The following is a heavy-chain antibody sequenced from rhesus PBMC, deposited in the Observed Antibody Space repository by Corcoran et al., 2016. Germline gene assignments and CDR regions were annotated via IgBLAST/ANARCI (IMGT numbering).Heavy chain of an antibody. D-gene: IGHD6-31*01. CDR1: GGPISRNH. V-gene: IGHV4-147*01. CDR3: ARGIAAAGT. J-gene: IGHJ4*01. CDR2: SYGGSVST. Sequence: QVQLQESGPGLVKPPETLSLTCAVSGGPISRNHWHWTSQSPGKGLEWIGYSYGGSVSTSYNPSLKSRVTISTDTSKNQFSLKLSSVTAADTAVYYCARGIAAAGTWGQGVLVTVSS.